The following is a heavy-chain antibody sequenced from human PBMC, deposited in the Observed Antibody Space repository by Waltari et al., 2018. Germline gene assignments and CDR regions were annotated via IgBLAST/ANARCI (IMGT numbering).Heavy chain of an antibody. V-gene: IGHV1-69*02. Sequence: QVQLVQSGAEVKKPGSSVKVSCKASGGTFSSYTISWVRQAPGQGLDWMGRIIPIRGIANVEHKCQGRGTSTADKSTSTAYMELSSRRSEDTAVYYCASYYGSGKGVFDPWGQGTLVTVSS. D-gene: IGHD3-10*01. CDR2: IIPIRGIA. CDR1: GGTFSSYT. CDR3: ASYYGSGKGVFDP. J-gene: IGHJ5*02.